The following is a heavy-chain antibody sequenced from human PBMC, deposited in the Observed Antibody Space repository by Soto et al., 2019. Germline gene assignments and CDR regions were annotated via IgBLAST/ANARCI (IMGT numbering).Heavy chain of an antibody. CDR3: AKGYSSGWPHYFDS. CDR2: IGGSGGTT. J-gene: IGHJ4*02. Sequence: PGGSLRLSCAASGFTFSSYAMYWVRQAPGKGLEWLSTIGGSGGTTYYAASVKGRFAIPRDNSKNILSLQMSSLRADDTAVYYCAKGYSSGWPHYFDSWGQGTLVTVSS. V-gene: IGHV3-23*01. CDR1: GFTFSSYA. D-gene: IGHD6-19*01.